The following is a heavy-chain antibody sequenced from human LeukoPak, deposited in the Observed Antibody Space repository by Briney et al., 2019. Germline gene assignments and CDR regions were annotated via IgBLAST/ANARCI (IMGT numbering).Heavy chain of an antibody. V-gene: IGHV3-43*01. D-gene: IGHD3-22*01. CDR1: GFTFDDYT. CDR2: ISWDGGST. Sequence: GGFLRLSCAASGFTFDDYTMHWVRQAPGKGLEWVSLISWDGGSTYYADSVKGRFTISRDNSKNSLYLQMNSLRTEGTALYYCAKDRHDSGTYYGMDVWGQGTTVTVSS. J-gene: IGHJ6*02. CDR3: AKDRHDSGTYYGMDV.